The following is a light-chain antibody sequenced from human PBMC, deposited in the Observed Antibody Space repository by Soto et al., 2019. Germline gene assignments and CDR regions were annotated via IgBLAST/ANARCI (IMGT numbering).Light chain of an antibody. V-gene: IGLV2-8*01. CDR1: SSDVGGYNY. Sequence: QSALTQPPSASGSPGQSVTISCTGTSSDVGGYNYVSWYQQHPGKAPKLMIYEVSKRPSGVPDRFSGSKSGNTASLTVSGLQAEVEADYYCCSYAASNVVFGTGTKVTVL. CDR3: CSYAASNVV. J-gene: IGLJ1*01. CDR2: EVS.